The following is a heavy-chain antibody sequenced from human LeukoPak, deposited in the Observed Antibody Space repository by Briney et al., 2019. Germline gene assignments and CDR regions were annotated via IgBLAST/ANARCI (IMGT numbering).Heavy chain of an antibody. J-gene: IGHJ6*04. CDR1: GGTFSSYA. CDR2: IIPIFGTA. V-gene: IGHV1-69*13. D-gene: IGHD3-10*01. Sequence: ASVKVSCKASGGTFSSYAISWARQAPGQGLEWMGGIIPIFGTANYAQKFQGRVTITADESTSTAYMELSSLRSEDTAVYYCARSMVRGPYYYYGMDVWGKGTTVTVSS. CDR3: ARSMVRGPYYYYGMDV.